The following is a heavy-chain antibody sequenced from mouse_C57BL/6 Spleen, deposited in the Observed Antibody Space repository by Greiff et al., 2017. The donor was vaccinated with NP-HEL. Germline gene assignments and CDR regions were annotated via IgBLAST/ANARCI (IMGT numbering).Heavy chain of an antibody. Sequence: QVQLKESGAELARPGASVKLSCKASGYTFTSYGISWVKQRTGQGLEWIGEIYPRSGNTYYNEKFKGKATLTADKSSSTAYMELRSLTSEDSAVYFCRIYYYGSSYVGDYWGQGTTLTVSS. CDR1: GYTFTSYG. CDR3: RIYYYGSSYVGDY. D-gene: IGHD1-1*01. J-gene: IGHJ2*01. V-gene: IGHV1-81*01. CDR2: IYPRSGNT.